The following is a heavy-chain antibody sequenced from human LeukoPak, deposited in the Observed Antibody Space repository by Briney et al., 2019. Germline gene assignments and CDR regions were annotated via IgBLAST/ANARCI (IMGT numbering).Heavy chain of an antibody. V-gene: IGHV4-61*01. Sequence: PSETLSLTCTVSGGSISSSSYYWNWIRQPPGKGLEWIGYIYYSGSTNYNPSLKSRVTISVDTSKNQFSLKLSSVTAADTAVYYCARVEHSSSWAFYFDYWGQGTLVTVSS. CDR1: GGSISSSSYY. J-gene: IGHJ4*02. CDR2: IYYSGST. D-gene: IGHD6-13*01. CDR3: ARVEHSSSWAFYFDY.